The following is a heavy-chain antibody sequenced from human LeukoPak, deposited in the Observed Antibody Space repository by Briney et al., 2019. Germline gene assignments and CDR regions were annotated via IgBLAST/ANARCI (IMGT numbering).Heavy chain of an antibody. J-gene: IGHJ4*02. Sequence: GGSLRLSCAASGFTFSGSAMHWVRQASGKGLEWVGRIRSKANSYATAYAASVKGRFTISRDDSKNTAYLRMNSLKTEDTAVYYCTRQGYGDYDGYWGQGTLVTVSS. D-gene: IGHD4-17*01. V-gene: IGHV3-73*01. CDR1: GFTFSGSA. CDR2: IRSKANSYAT. CDR3: TRQGYGDYDGY.